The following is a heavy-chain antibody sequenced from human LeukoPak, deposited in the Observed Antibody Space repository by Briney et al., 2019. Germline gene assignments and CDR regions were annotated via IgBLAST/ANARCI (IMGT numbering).Heavy chain of an antibody. J-gene: IGHJ6*03. CDR2: IYPSDSDT. Sequence: GESLKISCKGSGYSFTSYWIAWVRQMPGKGLESLGIIYPSDSDTRYSPSFQGQVTISADKSISTAYLQWSSLQASDTAMYYCASTNADCSSTSCHGDYYYYMDVWGKGTRSPSP. V-gene: IGHV5-51*01. CDR1: GYSFTSYW. D-gene: IGHD2-2*01. CDR3: ASTNADCSSTSCHGDYYYYMDV.